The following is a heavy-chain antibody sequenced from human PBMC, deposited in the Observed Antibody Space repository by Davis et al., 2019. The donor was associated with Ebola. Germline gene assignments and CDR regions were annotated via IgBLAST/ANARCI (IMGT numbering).Heavy chain of an antibody. J-gene: IGHJ6*03. D-gene: IGHD3-22*01. CDR2: IYYSGST. CDR1: GGSISRDF. Sequence: PSETLSLTCTVSGGSISRDFWSWIRQTPGQGLEWIGYIYYSGSTYYKPSLKSRVTISLATSKNQFSLNLYSVTAAATAVYYCARDLRYDSSGYDYYFYMDVWGKGTTVTVSS. CDR3: ARDLRYDSSGYDYYFYMDV. V-gene: IGHV4-59*12.